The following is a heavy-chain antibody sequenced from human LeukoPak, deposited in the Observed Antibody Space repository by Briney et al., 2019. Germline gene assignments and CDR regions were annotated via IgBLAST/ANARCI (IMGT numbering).Heavy chain of an antibody. Sequence: PGGSLRLSCAASGLTFTDFWMNWVRLAPGRGLEWLAIIKPDGNEKYYVDSVKGRFAISRDNAKNEVYLEMNSLRAEDTGVYYCSGRDSSRSPRAYWGQGTLVSVSS. CDR2: IKPDGNEK. CDR1: GLTFTDFW. J-gene: IGHJ4*02. D-gene: IGHD2-2*01. V-gene: IGHV3-7*01. CDR3: SGRDSSRSPRAY.